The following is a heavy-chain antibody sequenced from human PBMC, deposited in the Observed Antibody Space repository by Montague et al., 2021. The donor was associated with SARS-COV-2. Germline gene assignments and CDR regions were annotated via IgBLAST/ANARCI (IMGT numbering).Heavy chain of an antibody. Sequence: SETLSLTCAVYGGSFSGYYWSWIRQPPGKGLEWIGEINHSGSTNYNPSLKSRVTITVDTSKNQFSLKLSSVTAAETAVYYCAREVGRGYSGYEGEYWGQGTLVTVS. CDR2: INHSGST. J-gene: IGHJ4*02. D-gene: IGHD5-12*01. CDR3: AREVGRGYSGYEGEY. CDR1: GGSFSGYY. V-gene: IGHV4-34*01.